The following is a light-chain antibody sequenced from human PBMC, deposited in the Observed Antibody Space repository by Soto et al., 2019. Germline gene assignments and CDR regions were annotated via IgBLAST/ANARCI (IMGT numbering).Light chain of an antibody. CDR1: SSDIGGYNY. CDR2: EVT. Sequence: QSVLTQPASVSGSPGQSVTISCTGTSSDIGGYNYVSWYQHHPGEAPKLIIFEVTNRPSWVSNRFSGSKSGNTPSLTTSGLQAEDEAEYYCSSYTSSVAYVFGSGTKVTVL. CDR3: SSYTSSVAYV. J-gene: IGLJ1*01. V-gene: IGLV2-14*01.